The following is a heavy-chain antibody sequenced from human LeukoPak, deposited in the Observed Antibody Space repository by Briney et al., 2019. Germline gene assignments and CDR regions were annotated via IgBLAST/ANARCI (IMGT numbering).Heavy chain of an antibody. J-gene: IGHJ3*02. CDR1: GGTFSSYA. CDR2: IIPIFGTA. Sequence: ASVKVSCKASGGTFSSYAISWVRQAPGQGLEWMGGIIPIFGTANYAQKFQGRVTITTDESTSTAYMELSSLRSEDTAVYYCARDGDAYSNGWAFDIWGQGTMVTVSS. CDR3: ARDGDAYSNGWAFDI. D-gene: IGHD6-25*01. V-gene: IGHV1-69*05.